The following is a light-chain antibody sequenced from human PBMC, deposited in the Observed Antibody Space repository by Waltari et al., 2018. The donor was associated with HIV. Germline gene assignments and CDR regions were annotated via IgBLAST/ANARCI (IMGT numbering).Light chain of an antibody. Sequence: QSVLTQPPSVSAASRQRITISRSGSSSNIANNFVSLYPQFPQTAPKLLIYDNYKRPPGNSDRFSGSKSGTSASLAISGLQPADEADYYCGTWDNSLEIWVFGGGTKVTVV. CDR1: SSNIANNF. CDR2: DNY. V-gene: IGLV1-51*01. J-gene: IGLJ3*02. CDR3: GTWDNSLEIWV.